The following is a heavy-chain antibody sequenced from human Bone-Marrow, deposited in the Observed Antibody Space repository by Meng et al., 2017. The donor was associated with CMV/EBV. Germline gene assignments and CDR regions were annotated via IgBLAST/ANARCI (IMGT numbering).Heavy chain of an antibody. CDR1: GYTFTGYY. CDR2: INPNSGGT. V-gene: IGHV1-2*02. D-gene: IGHD3-3*01. J-gene: IGHJ5*02. CDR3: ARDYCYYDFCFNWFDP. Sequence: VKVSCKASGYTFTGYYMHWVRQAPGQGLEWMGWINPNSGGTNYAQKFQGRVTMTRDTSISTAYMELSRLRSDDTAVYYCARDYCYYDFCFNWFDPWGQGTLVTVSS.